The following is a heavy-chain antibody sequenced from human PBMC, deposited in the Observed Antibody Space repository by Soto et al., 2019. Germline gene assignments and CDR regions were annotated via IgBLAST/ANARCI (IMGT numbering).Heavy chain of an antibody. CDR2: ISSSGSTI. CDR3: ARGDYYASIRVGYYYYGMDV. D-gene: IGHD3-22*01. Sequence: EVQLVESGGGLVQRGGSLRLSCAASGFTFSSYEMNWVRQAPGKGLEWVSYISSSGSTIYYADSVKGRFTISRDNAKNSLYLQMNSLRAEDTAVYYCARGDYYASIRVGYYYYGMDVWGQGTTVTVSS. CDR1: GFTFSSYE. V-gene: IGHV3-48*03. J-gene: IGHJ6*02.